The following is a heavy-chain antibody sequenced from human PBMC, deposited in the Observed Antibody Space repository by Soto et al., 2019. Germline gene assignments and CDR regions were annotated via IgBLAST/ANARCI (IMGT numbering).Heavy chain of an antibody. D-gene: IGHD2-15*01. CDR2: ISSNGGST. CDR3: VSGGDIVVVVAAPALDY. Sequence: GGSLRLSCSASGFTFSSYAMHWVRQAPGKGLEYVSAISSNGGSTYYADSVKGRFTISRDNSKNTLYLQMSSLRAEDTAVYYCVSGGDIVVVVAAPALDYWGQGTLVTVSS. J-gene: IGHJ4*02. V-gene: IGHV3-64D*06. CDR1: GFTFSSYA.